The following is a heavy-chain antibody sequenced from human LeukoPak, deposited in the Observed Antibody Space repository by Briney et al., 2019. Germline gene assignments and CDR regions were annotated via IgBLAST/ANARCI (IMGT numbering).Heavy chain of an antibody. CDR1: GFIFSSYW. CDR2: IKQDGSEK. D-gene: IGHD3-3*01. J-gene: IGHJ4*02. CDR3: ARVIFGVVIIPYFDY. Sequence: GGSLRLSCGVSGFIFSSYWMSWVRQAPGKGLEWVANIKQDGSEKYYVDSVKGRFTISRDNAKKSLYLQMRSLRADDTAVYYCARVIFGVVIIPYFDYWGQGTLVTVAS. V-gene: IGHV3-7*01.